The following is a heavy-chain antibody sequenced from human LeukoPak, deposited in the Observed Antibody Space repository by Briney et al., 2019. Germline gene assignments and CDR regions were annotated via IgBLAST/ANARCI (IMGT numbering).Heavy chain of an antibody. V-gene: IGHV3-23*01. CDR3: VTLRSNGWPSWADL. J-gene: IGHJ5*02. CDR1: GFTFSSYS. CDR2: IGVSGGGT. D-gene: IGHD6-19*01. Sequence: GGSLRLSCAASGFTFSSYSMSWVRQAPGKGLEWVSGIGVSGGGTYYADSVKGRFTISRDHAKNTLYLQMNNPRAEDTAVYYCVTLRSNGWPSWADLWGQGTLVTVSS.